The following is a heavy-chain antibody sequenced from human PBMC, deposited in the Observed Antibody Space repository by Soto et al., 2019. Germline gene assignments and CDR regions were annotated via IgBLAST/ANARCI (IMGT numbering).Heavy chain of an antibody. V-gene: IGHV6-1*01. D-gene: IGHD2-2*01. CDR3: ARSFTGYCSSTSCPIYYYYGMDV. J-gene: IGHJ6*02. CDR2: TYYGCKWYN. Sequence: SQTLSLTCAISGDSVSSNIAACNWIRQAPSRGLEGLGRTYYGCKWYNDYAVSVKSRITINPDTSKNQFSLQLNSVTPEDTAVYYCARSFTGYCSSTSCPIYYYYGMDVWGQGTTVTVSS. CDR1: GDSVSSNIAA.